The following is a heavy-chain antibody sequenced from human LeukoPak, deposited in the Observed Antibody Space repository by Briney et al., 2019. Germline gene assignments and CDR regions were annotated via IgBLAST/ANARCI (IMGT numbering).Heavy chain of an antibody. CDR3: ARAPQGWFDT. Sequence: PSETLSLTCTVFGGSLSSGGYYWSWIRQHPGKGLEGIGYIYYSGSTYYNPSLKSRVPISVDTSKNQFSLKLSSVTAADTAVYYCARAPQGWFDTWGQGTLVTVSS. CDR1: GGSLSSGGYY. J-gene: IGHJ5*02. V-gene: IGHV4-31*03. CDR2: IYYSGST.